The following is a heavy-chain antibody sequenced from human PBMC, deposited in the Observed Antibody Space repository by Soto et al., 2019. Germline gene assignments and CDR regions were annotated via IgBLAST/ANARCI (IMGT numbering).Heavy chain of an antibody. V-gene: IGHV4-39*01. CDR2: IYYSGST. CDR1: GGSISSSSYY. Sequence: SETLSLTCTVSGGSISSSSYYWGWIRQPPGKGLEWIGSIYYSGSTYYNPSLKSRVTISVDTSKNQFSLKLSSVTAADTAVYYCASEGAFGVPGSFDYWGQGTLVTVSS. J-gene: IGHJ4*02. D-gene: IGHD3-3*01. CDR3: ASEGAFGVPGSFDY.